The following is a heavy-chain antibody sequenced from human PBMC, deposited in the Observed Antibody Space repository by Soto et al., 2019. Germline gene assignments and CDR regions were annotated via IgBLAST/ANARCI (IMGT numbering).Heavy chain of an antibody. V-gene: IGHV3-23*01. D-gene: IGHD2-21*01. Sequence: EVQLLESVGGLIQPGGSLRLSCEASGFTFSNYGMTWVRLAPGKGLEWVSTISGRGGRTFYADPVKGRFTISRDNSKNKLYLQMNSLRAEDTAVYYCAKEMIASTFADFFDSWGQGTLVTVSS. CDR1: GFTFSNYG. CDR3: AKEMIASTFADFFDS. J-gene: IGHJ4*02. CDR2: ISGRGGRT.